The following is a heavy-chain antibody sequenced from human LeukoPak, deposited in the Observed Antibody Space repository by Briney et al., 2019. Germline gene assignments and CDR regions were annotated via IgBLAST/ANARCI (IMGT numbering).Heavy chain of an antibody. Sequence: GAPVKASCTASRYLFATFVLTWVRQAPGHRGECMGWISGYNGNTHYAKKFRGRLTMTTETSTTTAYLKMRSLKSDDTAVYYCARYRLGGDPTGESIYWGQGTLVTVS. CDR2: ISGYNGNT. CDR3: ARYRLGGDPTGESIY. J-gene: IGHJ4*02. CDR1: RYLFATFV. D-gene: IGHD4-17*01. V-gene: IGHV1-18*01.